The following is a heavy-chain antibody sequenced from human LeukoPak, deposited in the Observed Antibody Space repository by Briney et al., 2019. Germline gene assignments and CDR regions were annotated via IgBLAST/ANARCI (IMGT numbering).Heavy chain of an antibody. J-gene: IGHJ4*02. V-gene: IGHV3-23*01. D-gene: IGHD2-21*01. CDR3: AKRGVVIRVILVGFHREAYYFDS. CDR1: GITLSNYG. Sequence: GGSLRLSCAVSGITLSNYGTSWVRQAPGKGLEWVAGISGSGGSTNYADSVKGRFTISRDNPTNTLFLQMNSLRAEDTAVYFCAKRGVVIRVILVGFHREAYYFDSWGQGALVTVSS. CDR2: ISGSGGST.